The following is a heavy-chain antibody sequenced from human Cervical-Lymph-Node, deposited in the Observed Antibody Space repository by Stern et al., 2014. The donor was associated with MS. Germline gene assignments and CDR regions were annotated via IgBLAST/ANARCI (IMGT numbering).Heavy chain of an antibody. CDR3: ARSGYDFWTGYRMNNWLDP. CDR2: INPKTGAT. D-gene: IGHD3-3*01. CDR1: GYIFTGYS. V-gene: IGHV1-2*02. Sequence: VQLVESGTEVKKPGASVRVSCKASGYIFTGYSIHWVRQAPGQVLEWMGWINPKTGATDYAQKFQGRVTMTSDPSIDPAYIELRGLRSDDTAVYYCARSGYDFWTGYRMNNWLDPWAREPWSPSRQ. J-gene: IGHJ5*02.